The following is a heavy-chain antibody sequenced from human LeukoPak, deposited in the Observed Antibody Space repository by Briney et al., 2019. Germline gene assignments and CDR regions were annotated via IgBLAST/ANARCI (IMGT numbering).Heavy chain of an antibody. CDR1: GFTFSSYA. J-gene: IGHJ3*02. CDR3: ARVGNYYDSSGFEVDAFDI. D-gene: IGHD3-22*01. V-gene: IGHV3-23*01. CDR2: ISGSGGST. Sequence: GGSLRLSCAASGFTFSSYAMSWVRQAPGKGLEWVSAISGSGGSTYYADSVKGRFTISRDNAKNSLYLQMNSLRAEDTAVYYCARVGNYYDSSGFEVDAFDIWGQGTMVTVSS.